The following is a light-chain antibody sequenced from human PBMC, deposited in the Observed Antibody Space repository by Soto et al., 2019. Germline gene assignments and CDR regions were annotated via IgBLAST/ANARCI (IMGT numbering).Light chain of an antibody. CDR2: GAS. CDR3: QQYGCSPLT. V-gene: IGKV3-20*01. J-gene: IGKJ4*01. CDR1: QSVSSNY. Sequence: EIVLTQSPGTLSLSPGERATLSSRASQSVSSNYLAWYQQKPGQAPRLLIYGASSRATGIPDRFSGSGSGTDFTLTISRLEPEDFAVYHCQQYGCSPLTFGGGTKVEIK.